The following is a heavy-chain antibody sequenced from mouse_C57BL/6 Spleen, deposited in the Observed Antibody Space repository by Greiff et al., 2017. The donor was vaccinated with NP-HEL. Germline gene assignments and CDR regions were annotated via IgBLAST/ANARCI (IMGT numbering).Heavy chain of an antibody. D-gene: IGHD4-1*02. CDR3: ASTGTGYAMDG. CDR1: GYAFSSSW. V-gene: IGHV1-82*01. J-gene: IGHJ4*01. Sequence: VQLQQSGPELVKPGASVKISCKASGYAFSSSWMNWVKQRPGQGLEWIGRIYPGDGDTNYTGKFKGKATLTADKSSSTAYMQLSSLTSEDSAVYFCASTGTGYAMDGWGKGTTVTVSS. CDR2: IYPGDGDT.